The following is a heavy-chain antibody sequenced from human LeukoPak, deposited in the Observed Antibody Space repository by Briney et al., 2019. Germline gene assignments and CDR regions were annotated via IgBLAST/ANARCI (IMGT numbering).Heavy chain of an antibody. Sequence: ASVKVSCKTSGYTFTTYDINWVRQATGQGLEWMGWMNPDSGRTAYAQQFQGRVTMTRNISISTAYMELSSLRSEDTAVYYCARDYYGSGSYSEGPPLLWGQGTLVTVSS. CDR2: MNPDSGRT. CDR3: ARDYYGSGSYSEGPPLL. CDR1: GYTFTTYD. J-gene: IGHJ4*02. D-gene: IGHD3-10*01. V-gene: IGHV1-8*01.